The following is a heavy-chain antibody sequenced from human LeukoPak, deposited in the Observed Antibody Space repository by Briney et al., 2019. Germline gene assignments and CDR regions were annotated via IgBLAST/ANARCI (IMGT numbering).Heavy chain of an antibody. J-gene: IGHJ4*02. CDR3: AREDYDFWSGYSFDY. Sequence: PGGSLRLSCAASGFTFSSYWMHWVRQAPGKGLVWVSRINTGGSSTSYADSVKGRFTISRDNAKNTLYLQMNSLRAEDTAVYYCAREDYDFWSGYSFDYWGQGTLVTVSS. CDR1: GFTFSSYW. V-gene: IGHV3-74*01. D-gene: IGHD3-3*01. CDR2: INTGGSST.